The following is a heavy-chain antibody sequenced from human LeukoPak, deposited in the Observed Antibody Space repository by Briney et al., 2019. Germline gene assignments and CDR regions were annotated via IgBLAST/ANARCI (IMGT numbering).Heavy chain of an antibody. CDR3: ASTYCGGDCPSDAFDI. CDR2: FYYSGST. J-gene: IGHJ3*02. Sequence: PSETLSLTCTVSGGSISSSSYYWGWIRQPPGKGLEWIGDFYYSGSTYYNPSLMSRVTISVDTSKNQFSLRLSSVTAADTAVYYCASTYCGGDCPSDAFDIWGQGTMVTVSS. CDR1: GGSISSSSYY. V-gene: IGHV4-39*01. D-gene: IGHD2-21*01.